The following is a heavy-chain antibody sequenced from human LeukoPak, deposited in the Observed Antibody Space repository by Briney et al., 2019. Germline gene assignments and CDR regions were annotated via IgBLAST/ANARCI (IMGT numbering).Heavy chain of an antibody. CDR3: ANLRSSTSCNSANWFDP. D-gene: IGHD2-2*01. CDR1: GFTLSSYG. Sequence: GGSLRLSCAASGFTLSSYGMHWVRQAPGKGLEWVAFIRYDGSNKYYADSVKGRFTISRDNSKNTLYLQMNSLRAEDTAVYYCANLRSSTSCNSANWFDPWGQGTLVTVSS. J-gene: IGHJ5*02. CDR2: IRYDGSNK. V-gene: IGHV3-30*02.